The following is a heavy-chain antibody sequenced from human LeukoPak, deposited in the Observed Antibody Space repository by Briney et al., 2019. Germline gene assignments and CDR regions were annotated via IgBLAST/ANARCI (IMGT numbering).Heavy chain of an antibody. CDR3: ARIGYYYDSSGYSDD. CDR1: GITFSNYA. V-gene: IGHV3-23*01. Sequence: GGSLRLSCVASGITFSNYAVSWVRQAPEKGLDWVSVISGSAHKIRYADSVKGRFTISRDNSKNTLYLQMNSLRAEDTAVYYCARIGYYYDSSGYSDDWGQGTLVTVSS. D-gene: IGHD3-22*01. J-gene: IGHJ4*02. CDR2: ISGSAHKI.